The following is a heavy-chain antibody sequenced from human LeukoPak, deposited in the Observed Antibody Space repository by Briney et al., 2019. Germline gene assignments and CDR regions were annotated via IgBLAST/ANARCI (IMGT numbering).Heavy chain of an antibody. J-gene: IGHJ6*03. CDR1: GYTFTSYD. D-gene: IGHD5-18*01. Sequence: ASVKVSCKASGYTFTSYDINWVRQATGQGLEWMGWINPNSGNTGYAQKFQGRVTMTRNTSISTAYMELSSLRSEDTAVYYCARGVQLWPAPYYYYYYYMDVWGKGTTVTISS. CDR2: INPNSGNT. CDR3: ARGVQLWPAPYYYYYYYMDV. V-gene: IGHV1-8*01.